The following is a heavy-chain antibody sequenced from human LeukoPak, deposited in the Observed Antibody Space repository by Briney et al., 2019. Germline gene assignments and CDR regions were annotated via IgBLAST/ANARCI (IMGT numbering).Heavy chain of an antibody. CDR2: INYTGNT. Sequence: PSETLSLTCTVSGGSISSYYWSWIRQPPGKGLEWIGYINYTGNTHYNFSLKSRVTISVATSKNQFSLKLSSVTAADTATYYCAREGRDRNRFEYWGHGTLVTVSS. V-gene: IGHV4-59*01. CDR3: AREGRDRNRFEY. D-gene: IGHD1-14*01. J-gene: IGHJ4*01. CDR1: GGSISSYY.